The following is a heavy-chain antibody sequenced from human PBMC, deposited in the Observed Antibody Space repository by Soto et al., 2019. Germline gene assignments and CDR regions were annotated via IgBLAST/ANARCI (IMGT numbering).Heavy chain of an antibody. D-gene: IGHD3-22*01. J-gene: IGHJ4*02. Sequence: EVQLLESGGGLVQPGGSLRLSCAASGFTFSSYAMSWVRQAPGKGLEWVSAISGSGGSTYYADSVKGRFTISRDNAKNSLYLQMNSLRAEDTAVYYCARLVHDSSGYYYPPPTYFDYWGQGTLVTVSS. CDR1: GFTFSSYA. CDR3: ARLVHDSSGYYYPPPTYFDY. V-gene: IGHV3-23*01. CDR2: ISGSGGST.